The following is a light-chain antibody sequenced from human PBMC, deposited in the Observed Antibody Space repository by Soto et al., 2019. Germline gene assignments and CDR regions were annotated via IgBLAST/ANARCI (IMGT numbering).Light chain of an antibody. CDR3: CSYAGTYTYV. Sequence: ALTQPRSVSGSPGQSVTISCTGTSSDVGGYNFVSWYQQHPGKAPKLMIYDVSKRPSGVPDRFSGSKSGNTASLTISGLQAEDEADYYCCSYAGTYTYVFGTGTKVTVL. CDR1: SSDVGGYNF. V-gene: IGLV2-11*01. CDR2: DVS. J-gene: IGLJ1*01.